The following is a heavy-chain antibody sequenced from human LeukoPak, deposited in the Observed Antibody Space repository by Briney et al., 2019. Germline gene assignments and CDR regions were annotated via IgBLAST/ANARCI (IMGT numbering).Heavy chain of an antibody. D-gene: IGHD3-10*01. CDR1: GYTFTSYY. V-gene: IGHV1-46*01. Sequence: GASVKVSCKASGYTFTSYYMHWVRQAPGQGLEWMGIINPSGGSTSYAQKFQGRVTMTTDTSTSTAYMELRSLRSDDTAVYYCARGHGSGSYYTAPLGYWGQGTLVTVSS. J-gene: IGHJ4*02. CDR2: INPSGGST. CDR3: ARGHGSGSYYTAPLGY.